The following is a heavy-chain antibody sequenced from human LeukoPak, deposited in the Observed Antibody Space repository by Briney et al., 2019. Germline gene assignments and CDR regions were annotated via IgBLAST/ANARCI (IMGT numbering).Heavy chain of an antibody. V-gene: IGHV3-43*02. CDR2: INGNGGST. CDR1: GFNFDEYP. J-gene: IGHJ4*02. D-gene: IGHD3-10*01. Sequence: PGGSLRLSCAASGFNFDEYPMHWVRQAPGKGLEWVAAINGNGGSTDYADSVKGRCTISRDNNKNSLFLQMNSLRTEDTALYYCAKFYGSGTYYNNYFDFWGQGTLVTVSS. CDR3: AKFYGSGTYYNNYFDF.